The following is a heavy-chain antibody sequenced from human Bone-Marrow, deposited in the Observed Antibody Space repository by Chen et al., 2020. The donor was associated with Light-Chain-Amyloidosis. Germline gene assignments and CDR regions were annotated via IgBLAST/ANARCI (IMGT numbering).Heavy chain of an antibody. Sequence: QVQLQESGPGLVKPSETLSLTCTVSGGSMNNYFWNWLRQSPEKGLEWIGYVDYSGGTNYSPSLKSRVTISIDTSKNQFSLMLPSVTAADTALYFCARSYHSSHSAFYPYNWFDPWGQGSLVTVSS. CDR3: ARSYHSSHSAFYPYNWFDP. D-gene: IGHD3-22*01. V-gene: IGHV4-59*08. CDR2: VDYSGGT. CDR1: GGSMNNYF. J-gene: IGHJ5*02.